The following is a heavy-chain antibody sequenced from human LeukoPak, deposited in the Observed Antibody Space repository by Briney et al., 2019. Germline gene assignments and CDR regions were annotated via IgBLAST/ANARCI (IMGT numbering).Heavy chain of an antibody. CDR3: ARGGGYGGNRFDY. CDR1: GFTFSSYA. CDR2: ISYDGSNK. J-gene: IGHJ4*02. Sequence: GGSLRLSCAASGFTFSSYAMHWVRQAPGKGQEWVAVISYDGSNKYYADSVKGRFTISRDNSKNTLYLQMNSLRAEDTAVYYCARGGGYGGNRFDYWGQGTLVTVSS. D-gene: IGHD4-23*01. V-gene: IGHV3-30-3*01.